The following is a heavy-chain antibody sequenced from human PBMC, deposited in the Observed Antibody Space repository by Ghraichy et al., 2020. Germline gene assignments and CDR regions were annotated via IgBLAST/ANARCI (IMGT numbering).Heavy chain of an antibody. Sequence: SQTLSLTCTVSGGSITSGDYFWSWVRQSPWKGLEWIGYIYNSGSTYYRPSLKSRVTLSIATSKNQFSLNLSSVTAADTAVYYCARGRGEVLRFLEWFDDWGQGALVTVSS. V-gene: IGHV4-30-4*01. J-gene: IGHJ4*02. CDR3: ARGRGEVLRFLEWFDD. CDR2: IYNSGST. D-gene: IGHD3-3*01. CDR1: GGSITSGDYF.